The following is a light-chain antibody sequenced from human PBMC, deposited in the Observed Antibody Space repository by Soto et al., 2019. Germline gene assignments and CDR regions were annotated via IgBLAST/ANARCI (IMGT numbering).Light chain of an antibody. Sequence: EIVLTQSPATLSLSPGERATLSCMASQSVSSYLAWYQQKPGQAPRLLIYGASNRATGIPDRFSGSGSGTDFTLIINRLEPEDVAIYYCQQYGGSPQTYGQGTKVDI. J-gene: IGKJ2*01. CDR1: QSVSSY. CDR3: QQYGGSPQT. V-gene: IGKV3-20*01. CDR2: GAS.